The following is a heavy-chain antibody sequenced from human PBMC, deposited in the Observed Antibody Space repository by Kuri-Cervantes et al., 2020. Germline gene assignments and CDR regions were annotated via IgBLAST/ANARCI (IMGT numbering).Heavy chain of an antibody. CDR1: GFTFSGYG. D-gene: IGHD3-22*01. J-gene: IGHJ4*02. CDR2: TRYDGSSK. V-gene: IGHV3-30*02. CDR3: AKRDYYDSRSLVDY. Sequence: LSLTCAASGFTFSGYGMHWVRQAPGKGLEWVAFTRYDGSSKYYTDSVKGRFTISKDNSKNTLYLQMNSLRAEDTAVYYCAKRDYYDSRSLVDYWGQGTLVTVSS.